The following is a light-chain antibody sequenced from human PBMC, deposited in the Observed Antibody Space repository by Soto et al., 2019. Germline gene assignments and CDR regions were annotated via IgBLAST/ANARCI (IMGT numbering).Light chain of an antibody. CDR2: GNN. J-gene: IGLJ1*01. Sequence: QSALTQPPSASGSPGQSVTISCTGTSSDVGGYNFVSWYQQHPGKAPKLLVSGNNNRPSGVPDRFSASKSGTSASLAITGLQTEDEAQYYCQSYDSRLTAYVFGTGTKLTVL. CDR1: SSDVGGYNF. CDR3: QSYDSRLTAYV. V-gene: IGLV2-8*01.